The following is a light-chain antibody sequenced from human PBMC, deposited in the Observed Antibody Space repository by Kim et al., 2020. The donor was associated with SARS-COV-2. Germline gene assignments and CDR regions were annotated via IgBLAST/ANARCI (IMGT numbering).Light chain of an antibody. J-gene: IGLJ3*02. CDR2: QDS. V-gene: IGLV3-1*01. Sequence: SYELTHPPSVSVSPGQTASITCSGDKWGDKYACWYQQKPGQSPVLVIYQDSKRPSGIPERFSGSNSGNTATLTISGTQAMDEADYYCQAWDSSSNWVFGG. CDR3: QAWDSSSNWV. CDR1: KWGDKY.